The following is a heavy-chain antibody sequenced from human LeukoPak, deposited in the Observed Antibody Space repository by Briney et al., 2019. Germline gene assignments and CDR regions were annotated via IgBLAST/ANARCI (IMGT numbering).Heavy chain of an antibody. Sequence: GGSLRLSCAASGFTFSSYAMSWVRQAPGKGLEWVSAISGSGGSTYYADSVKGRFTISRDNSKNTLYLQMNSLRAEDTAVYYCAEEEGKFVVVPAALWGQGTLVTVSS. J-gene: IGHJ4*02. CDR1: GFTFSSYA. D-gene: IGHD2-2*01. CDR2: ISGSGGST. CDR3: AEEEGKFVVVPAAL. V-gene: IGHV3-23*01.